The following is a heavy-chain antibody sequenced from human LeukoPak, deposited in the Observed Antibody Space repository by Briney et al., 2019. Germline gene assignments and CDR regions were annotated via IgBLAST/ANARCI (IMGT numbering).Heavy chain of an antibody. CDR2: ISGSGGST. Sequence: PGGSLRLSCAASGFTFSSYAMSWVRQAPGKGLEWLSAISGSGGSTYYADSVKGRFTISRDNSKNTLYLQMNSLRAEDTAVYYCAKGDSIAARPHYFDYWGQGTLVTVSS. CDR3: AKGDSIAARPHYFDY. V-gene: IGHV3-23*01. J-gene: IGHJ4*02. D-gene: IGHD6-6*01. CDR1: GFTFSSYA.